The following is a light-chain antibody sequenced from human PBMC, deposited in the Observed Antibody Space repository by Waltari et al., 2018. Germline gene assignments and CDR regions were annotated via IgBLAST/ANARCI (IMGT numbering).Light chain of an antibody. J-gene: IGKJ4*01. CDR3: QQYNRWPPLT. V-gene: IGKV3D-15*01. CDR2: HAS. CDR1: QSIATD. Sequence: EVVMTQSPATLSVSPGERATLPCRASQSIATDLPWYQHKPGQAPRLLIYHASTRATAIPTRFRGSGSGTDFTLTISGLQSEDSAVYYCQQYNRWPPLTFGGGTKVEI.